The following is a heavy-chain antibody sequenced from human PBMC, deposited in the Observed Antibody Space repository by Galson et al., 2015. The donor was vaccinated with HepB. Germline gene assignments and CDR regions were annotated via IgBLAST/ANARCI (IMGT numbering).Heavy chain of an antibody. Sequence: VKVSCKVSGYTFTDYYMHWVQQAPGKGLEWMGLVDPEDGETIYAEKFQGRVTITADTSTDTAYMELSSLRSEDTAVYYCATIMTTVTTNDNWFDPWGQGTLVTVSS. CDR2: VDPEDGET. D-gene: IGHD4-17*01. V-gene: IGHV1-69-2*01. CDR1: GYTFTDYY. CDR3: ATIMTTVTTNDNWFDP. J-gene: IGHJ5*02.